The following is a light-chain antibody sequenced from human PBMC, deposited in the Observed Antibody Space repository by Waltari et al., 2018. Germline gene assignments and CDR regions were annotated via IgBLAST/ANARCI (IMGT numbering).Light chain of an antibody. CDR1: RGIMTK. V-gene: IGKV3-15*01. Sequence: EIVMTQSPATLPLSPGERGTLACWASRGIMTKVAWYQQKPGQAPRPLIYDASTRAHDTPARFSGSGSGTDFTLTTSSLQSEDFAVCYCQQYHHWSTFGGGTKVEI. CDR3: QQYHHWST. J-gene: IGKJ4*01. CDR2: DAS.